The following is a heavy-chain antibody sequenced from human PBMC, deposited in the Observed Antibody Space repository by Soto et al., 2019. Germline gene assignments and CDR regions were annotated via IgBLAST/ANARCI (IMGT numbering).Heavy chain of an antibody. J-gene: IGHJ4*02. CDR3: ARFGASAARDDN. CDR2: VYSNWST. CDR1: GISFSGHH. Sequence: QVQLRESGPGLVRPSETLSLTCNVSGISFSGHHWSWIRQAPGKGLEWVGYVYSNWSTTYNPSLEGRVXXXVXXSKSPFCLRMTSVTAADTAVYYCARFGASAARDDNWGQGTLVTVSS. V-gene: IGHV4-59*11. D-gene: IGHD6-25*01.